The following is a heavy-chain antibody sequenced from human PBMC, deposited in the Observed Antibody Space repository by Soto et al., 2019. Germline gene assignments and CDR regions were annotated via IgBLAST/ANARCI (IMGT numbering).Heavy chain of an antibody. J-gene: IGHJ4*02. CDR2: ISAHNGNT. CDR3: ARGRYGDY. D-gene: IGHD1-1*01. Sequence: QVHLVQSGAEVKKPGASVKVSCQASGYAFTTYGITWVRQAPGQGLEWMGWISAHNGNTNYAQKLQGRVTVTRDTSPSTAYMERRSLRSDDTAVYYCARGRYGDYWGQGALVTVSS. V-gene: IGHV1-18*01. CDR1: GYAFTTYG.